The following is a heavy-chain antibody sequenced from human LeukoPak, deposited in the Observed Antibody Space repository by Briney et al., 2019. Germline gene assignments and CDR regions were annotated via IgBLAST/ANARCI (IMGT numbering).Heavy chain of an antibody. V-gene: IGHV4-59*01. CDR2: IYNSGST. Sequence: SETLSLTCTVSGGSISSYYWSWIRQPPGKGLEWIGYIYNSGSTNYNPSFKSRVTISVDTSKNQFSLKLSSVTAADTAVYYCASVTYYYDSSGYYPRGAFDFWGQGTLVTVSS. J-gene: IGHJ3*01. CDR1: GGSISSYY. CDR3: ASVTYYYDSSGYYPRGAFDF. D-gene: IGHD3-22*01.